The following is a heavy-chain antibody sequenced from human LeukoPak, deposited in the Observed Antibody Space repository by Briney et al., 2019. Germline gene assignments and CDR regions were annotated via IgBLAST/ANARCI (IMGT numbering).Heavy chain of an antibody. Sequence: GGSLRLSCAASGFTFDDYAMHWVRQAPGKGLEWVSGISWNSGSIGYADSVKGRFTISRDNAENSLYLQMNSLRAEDMALYYCAKDISCGGDCYSGGFDYWGQGTLVTVSS. D-gene: IGHD2-21*02. CDR2: ISWNSGSI. V-gene: IGHV3-9*03. J-gene: IGHJ4*02. CDR3: AKDISCGGDCYSGGFDY. CDR1: GFTFDDYA.